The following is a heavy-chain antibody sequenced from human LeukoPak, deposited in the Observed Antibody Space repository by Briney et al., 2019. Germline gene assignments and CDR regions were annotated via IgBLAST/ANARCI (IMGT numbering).Heavy chain of an antibody. CDR1: GYTFTGYY. Sequence: ASVKVSCKASGYTFTGYYMHWVRQAPGQGLEWMGRINPNSGGTNYAQKFQGRVTMTRDTSISTAYMELSRLRSDDTAVYYCARATRRRRWELPASFDYWGQGTLVTVSS. D-gene: IGHD1-26*01. V-gene: IGHV1-2*06. CDR2: INPNSGGT. J-gene: IGHJ4*02. CDR3: ARATRRRRWELPASFDY.